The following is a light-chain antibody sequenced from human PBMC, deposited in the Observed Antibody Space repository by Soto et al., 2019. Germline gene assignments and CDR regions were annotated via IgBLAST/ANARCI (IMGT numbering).Light chain of an antibody. J-gene: IGKJ1*01. CDR1: QSINSF. CDR3: QQYGGSPRT. CDR2: GAS. Sequence: EIVFTQSPCTLSLSPGEGATLSCRASQSINSFLAWYQQRRGQAPRLLIHGASNRATGIPDRFSGSGSGTDFTLTISRLEPEDFAVYYCQQYGGSPRTFGQGTKVDIK. V-gene: IGKV3-20*01.